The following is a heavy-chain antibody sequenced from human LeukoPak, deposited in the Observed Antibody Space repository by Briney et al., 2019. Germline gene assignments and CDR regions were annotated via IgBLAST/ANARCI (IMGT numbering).Heavy chain of an antibody. CDR1: GFTFSSYA. CDR2: ISGSGGST. V-gene: IGHV3-23*01. D-gene: IGHD2-15*01. J-gene: IGHJ4*02. Sequence: GASLRLSCAASGFTFSSYAMSWVRQAPGKGLEWVSAISGSGGSTYYADSVKGRLTISRDNSKNTLYLQMNSLRAEDTAVYYCAKDCSGGSCLDYWGQGTLVTVSS. CDR3: AKDCSGGSCLDY.